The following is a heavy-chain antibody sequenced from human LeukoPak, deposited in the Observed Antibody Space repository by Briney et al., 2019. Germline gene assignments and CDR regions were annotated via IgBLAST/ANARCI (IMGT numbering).Heavy chain of an antibody. CDR1: GDSISSTSW. CDR2: IYHSGNT. Sequence: KPSETLSLTCAVSGDSISSTSWWSWVRQPPGKGLEWIGDIYHSGNTIYNPALKSRVTISVDKSKNHFSLNLTSVTAADTAVYYCARQAVAVPGTRYFHHWGQGTLVTVSS. V-gene: IGHV4-4*02. J-gene: IGHJ1*01. CDR3: ARQAVAVPGTRYFHH. D-gene: IGHD6-19*01.